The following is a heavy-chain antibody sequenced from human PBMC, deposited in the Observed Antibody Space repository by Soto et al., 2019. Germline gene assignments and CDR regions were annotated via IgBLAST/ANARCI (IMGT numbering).Heavy chain of an antibody. V-gene: IGHV4-4*07. D-gene: IGHD3-9*01. CDR3: ARDLKPYYDILTGYYGAIGGVWFDP. Sequence: QVQLQESGPGLVKPSETLSLTCTVSGGSISSYYWSWIRQPAGKGLEWIGRIYTSGSTIYNPSLKSRVTMSVDTSKNQFSLKLSSVTAADTAVYYCARDLKPYYDILTGYYGAIGGVWFDPWGQGTLVTVSS. CDR2: IYTSGST. CDR1: GGSISSYY. J-gene: IGHJ5*02.